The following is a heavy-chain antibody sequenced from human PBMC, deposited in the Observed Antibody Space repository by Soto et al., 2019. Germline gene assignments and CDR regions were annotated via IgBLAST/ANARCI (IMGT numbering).Heavy chain of an antibody. V-gene: IGHV3-23*01. CDR2: ISGSGGST. J-gene: IGHJ6*02. CDR3: AKDTPLIAEEYYYGMDV. CDR1: VFTFSSYA. D-gene: IGHD6-13*01. Sequence: PGWSLRLSCASSVFTFSSYAMSWVRQAPGKGLEWVSAISGSGGSTYYADSVKGRFTISRDNSKNTLYLQMNSLRAEDTAVYYCAKDTPLIAEEYYYGMDVWGQGTTVTVSS.